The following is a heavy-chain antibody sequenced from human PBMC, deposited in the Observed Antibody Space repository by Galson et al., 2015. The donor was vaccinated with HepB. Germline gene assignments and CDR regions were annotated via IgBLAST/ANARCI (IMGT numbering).Heavy chain of an antibody. CDR1: GFAFDSHA. Sequence: SLRLSCAASGFAFDSHAMSWVRQAPGRGLEWISGITGKGDSTFYADSVKGRFTVSKDNSNNMLYLQINSLRVEDAGLYFCAKGYGLFDSWGQGILVTVSS. D-gene: IGHD5-18*01. J-gene: IGHJ5*01. CDR2: ITGKGDST. CDR3: AKGYGLFDS. V-gene: IGHV3-23*01.